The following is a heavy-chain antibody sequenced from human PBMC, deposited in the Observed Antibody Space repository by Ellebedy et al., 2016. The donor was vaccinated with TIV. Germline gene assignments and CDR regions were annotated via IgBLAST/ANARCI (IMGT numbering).Heavy chain of an antibody. J-gene: IGHJ4*02. CDR3: TKARGVGGSVDY. CDR1: GVTVSSYN. CDR2: LQSVGVT. D-gene: IGHD2-15*01. Sequence: PGGSLRLSCAAPGVTVSSYNMTWVRQAPGKGLEWVSVLQSVGVTHYADSVKGRITVSSDNSRNTLYLQMNSLSVEDTAVYYCTKARGVGGSVDYWGQGTLVTVSS. V-gene: IGHV3-66*01.